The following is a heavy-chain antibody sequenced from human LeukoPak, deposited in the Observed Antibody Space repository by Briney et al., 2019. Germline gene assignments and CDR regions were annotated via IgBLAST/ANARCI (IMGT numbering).Heavy chain of an antibody. CDR2: IKYDGSAK. CDR1: AGIVTGDW. Sequence: PVGCLRLSCVASAGIVTGDWVIWVRQAPGQGLEGVANIKYDGSAKYYADSLKGRFTISRDNAKKSLYLQMHSLRVEDTAVYYCARKNSFDFWGQGTMVTVSS. CDR3: ARKNSFDF. V-gene: IGHV3-7*01. J-gene: IGHJ3*01.